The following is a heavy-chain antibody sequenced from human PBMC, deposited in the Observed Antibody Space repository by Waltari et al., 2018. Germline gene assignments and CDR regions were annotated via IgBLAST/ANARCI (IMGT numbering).Heavy chain of an antibody. J-gene: IGHJ4*02. CDR1: GFIFSRFA. CDR3: TKMRRNLPRDIIDN. Sequence: EVQLLESGGGLVQRGGSLRLSCAVSGFIFSRFAMSWVRHTPGKGLGGVAGTSASSGSTYYAESGQGRFTISRDNSKKRVFLQMNSLRAEDTATYYCTKMRRNLPRDIIDNWGQGTQVIIAS. V-gene: IGHV3-23*01. CDR2: TSASSGST.